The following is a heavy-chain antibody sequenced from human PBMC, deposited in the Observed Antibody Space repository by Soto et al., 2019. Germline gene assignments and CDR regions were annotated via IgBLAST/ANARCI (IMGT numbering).Heavy chain of an antibody. V-gene: IGHV3-53*01. Sequence: QRLSCAASGFTVSSNYMSWVRQAPGKGLELVSVIYSGGSTYYADSVKGRFTISRDNSKNTLYLQMNSLRAEDTAVYYCARDRGSRGYCSSTSCPYYYGMDVWGQGTTVTVSS. CDR1: GFTVSSNY. J-gene: IGHJ6*02. CDR2: IYSGGST. D-gene: IGHD2-2*01. CDR3: ARDRGSRGYCSSTSCPYYYGMDV.